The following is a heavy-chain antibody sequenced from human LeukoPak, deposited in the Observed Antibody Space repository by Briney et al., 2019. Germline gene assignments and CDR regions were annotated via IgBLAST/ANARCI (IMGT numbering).Heavy chain of an antibody. D-gene: IGHD2-2*01. V-gene: IGHV3-33*01. CDR1: GFTFSSYG. Sequence: GGSLRLSCAASGFTFSSYGMHWVRQAPGKGLEWVAVIWYDGSNKYYADSVKGRFTISRDNAKNSLYLQMNSLRAEDTAVYYCAREYPPPTDIVVVPAAGDYWGQGTLVTVSS. J-gene: IGHJ4*02. CDR2: IWYDGSNK. CDR3: AREYPPPTDIVVVPAAGDY.